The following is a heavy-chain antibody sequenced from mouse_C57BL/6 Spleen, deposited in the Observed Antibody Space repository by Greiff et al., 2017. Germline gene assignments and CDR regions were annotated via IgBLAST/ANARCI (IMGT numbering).Heavy chain of an antibody. CDR1: GYTFTNYW. J-gene: IGHJ2*01. CDR3: ARVLDYYGSPYYFDY. V-gene: IGHV1-63*01. Sequence: QVQLQQSGAELVRPGTSVKMSCKASGYTFTNYWIGWAKQRPGHGLEWIGDIYPGGGYTNYNEKFKGKATLTADKSSSTAYMQFSSLTSEDSAIYYCARVLDYYGSPYYFDYWGQGTTLTVSS. CDR2: IYPGGGYT. D-gene: IGHD1-1*01.